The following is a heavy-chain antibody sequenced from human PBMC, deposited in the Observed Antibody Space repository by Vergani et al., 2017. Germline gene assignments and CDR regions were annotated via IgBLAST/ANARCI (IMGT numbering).Heavy chain of an antibody. CDR1: GYTFTSYG. Sequence: QVQLVQSGAEVKKPGASVKVSCKASGYTFTSYGISWVRQAPXQGLEWMGWISAYNGNTNYAQKLQGRVTMTTDTSTSTAYMELRSLRSDDTAVYYCARDLAVAGTEVVDYYYYYMDVWGKGTTVTVSS. J-gene: IGHJ6*03. D-gene: IGHD6-19*01. CDR2: ISAYNGNT. CDR3: ARDLAVAGTEVVDYYYYYMDV. V-gene: IGHV1-18*01.